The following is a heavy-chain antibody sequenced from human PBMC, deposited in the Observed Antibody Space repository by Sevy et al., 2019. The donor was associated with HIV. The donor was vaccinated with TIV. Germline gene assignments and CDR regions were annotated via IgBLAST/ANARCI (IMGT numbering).Heavy chain of an antibody. CDR3: ATGVGANHFAY. J-gene: IGHJ4*02. V-gene: IGHV3-33*01. D-gene: IGHD1-26*01. Sequence: GGSLRLSCVASGFTFSAYGIHWVRQAPGKGLEWVAVIWHDGSKTYYADSVKVRFTISRDNSRNTLYLQINSLRVEDTAVYYCATGVGANHFAYWGQGTLVTVSS. CDR2: IWHDGSKT. CDR1: GFTFSAYG.